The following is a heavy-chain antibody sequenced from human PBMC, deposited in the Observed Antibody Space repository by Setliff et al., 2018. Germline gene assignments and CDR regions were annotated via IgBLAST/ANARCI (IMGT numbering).Heavy chain of an antibody. V-gene: IGHV4-59*01. CDR3: ARSGMPRLLYVGY. CDR1: GGSISNYY. J-gene: IGHJ4*02. Sequence: PSETLSLTCTVFGGSISNYYWSWIRQPPGKELEWMAYVYYTGDTYYNPSLKSRISISIDTSKNQFSLNLISVTAADTAVYYCARSGMPRLLYVGYWGLGTRVTSPQ. D-gene: IGHD2-21*01. CDR2: VYYTGDT.